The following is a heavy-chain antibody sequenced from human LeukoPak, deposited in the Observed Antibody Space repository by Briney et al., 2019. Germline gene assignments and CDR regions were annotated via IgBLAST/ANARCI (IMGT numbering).Heavy chain of an antibody. CDR2: IIPIFGTA. D-gene: IGHD5-18*01. V-gene: IGHV1-69*13. J-gene: IGHJ6*03. Sequence: SVKVSCKASGYTFTSYYMHWVRQAPGQGLEWMGGIIPIFGTANYAQKFQGRVTITADESTSTAYMELSSLRSEDTAVYYCARDDSYGYYYYMDVWGKGITVTVSS. CDR1: GYTFTSYY. CDR3: ARDDSYGYYYYMDV.